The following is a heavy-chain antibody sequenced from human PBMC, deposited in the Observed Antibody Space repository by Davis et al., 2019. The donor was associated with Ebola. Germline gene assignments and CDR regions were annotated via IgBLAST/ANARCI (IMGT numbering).Heavy chain of an antibody. CDR3: ARHVALRGETFDY. V-gene: IGHV5-51*01. CDR2: IYPGYSDT. J-gene: IGHJ4*02. Sequence: GESLKTPCKGPGYRFTSYCIGLVRQLPGKGPELMGIIYPGYSDTRYSPSCQGQVTISAYKSISTAYLQWSSLKASDTAMYYCARHVALRGETFDYWGQGTLVTVSS. CDR1: GYRFTSYC. D-gene: IGHD3-10*01.